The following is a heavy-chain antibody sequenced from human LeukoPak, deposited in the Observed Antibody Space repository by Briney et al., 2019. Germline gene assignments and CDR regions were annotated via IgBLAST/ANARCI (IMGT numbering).Heavy chain of an antibody. Sequence: ASVKVSCKASGYIITSYYMHWVRQAPGQGLEWMGIINPSSGSTIYAHKFQGRVTMTRDMSTSTVYMELSSLRSEDTAVYYCARVESWVSNISNYLDYWGQGTLVTVSS. CDR3: ARVESWVSNISNYLDY. J-gene: IGHJ4*02. CDR1: GYIITSYY. D-gene: IGHD3-10*01. V-gene: IGHV1-46*01. CDR2: INPSSGST.